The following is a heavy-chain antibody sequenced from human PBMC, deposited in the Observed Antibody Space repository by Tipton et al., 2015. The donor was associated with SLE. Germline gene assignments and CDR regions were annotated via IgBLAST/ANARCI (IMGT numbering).Heavy chain of an antibody. CDR3: STNPTSGF. Sequence: SLRLSCTGSGFTFSTFAMTWVRQAPGKGLEWVSRIKSKTDGGTIDYAAPVKGRFTISRDDSGNTLYLQMNSLKTEDTAVYYCSTNPTSGFWGQGTLVTVSS. CDR1: GFTFSTFA. J-gene: IGHJ4*02. V-gene: IGHV3-15*01. CDR2: IKSKTDGGTI. D-gene: IGHD3-10*01.